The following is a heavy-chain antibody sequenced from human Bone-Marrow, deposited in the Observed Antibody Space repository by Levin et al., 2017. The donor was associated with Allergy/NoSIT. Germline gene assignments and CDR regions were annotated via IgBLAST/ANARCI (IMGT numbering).Heavy chain of an antibody. CDR1: GDSISSDDYY. Sequence: SETLSLTCSVSGDSISSDDYYWTWVRQPPGKGLECIGYTFHSGSASYNPSLKSRLDFSFDASKKQFSLTLLSATAADTAVYYCARATLRSSSLDSWGQGTPVTVSS. D-gene: IGHD6-6*01. CDR3: ARATLRSSSLDS. V-gene: IGHV4-30-4*01. J-gene: IGHJ4*02. CDR2: TFHSGSA.